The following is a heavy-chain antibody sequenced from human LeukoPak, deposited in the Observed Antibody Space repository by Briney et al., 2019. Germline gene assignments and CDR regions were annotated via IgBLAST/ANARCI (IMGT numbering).Heavy chain of an antibody. CDR1: GGTFSSYA. Sequence: VSCKASGGTFSSYAISWVRQATGQGLEWMGRIIPIFGIANYAQKFQGRVTITADKSTSTAYMELSSLRSEDTAVYYCARRGYSGYDDYYYYGMDVWGQGTTVTVSS. CDR2: IIPIFGIA. CDR3: ARRGYSGYDDYYYYGMDV. D-gene: IGHD5-12*01. V-gene: IGHV1-69*04. J-gene: IGHJ6*02.